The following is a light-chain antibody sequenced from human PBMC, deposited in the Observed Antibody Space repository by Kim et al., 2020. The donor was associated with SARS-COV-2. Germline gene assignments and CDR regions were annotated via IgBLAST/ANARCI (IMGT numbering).Light chain of an antibody. CDR3: QQYNSYPWT. CDR2: DAS. J-gene: IGKJ1*01. V-gene: IGKV1-5*01. CDR1: QSISSW. Sequence: DIQMTQSPSTLSASVGDRVTITCRASQSISSWLAWYQQKPGKAPKLLIYDASSLESGVPSRFSGSGSGTEFTLTVSRLQPDDFATYYCQQYNSYPWTFGRRTKVDIK.